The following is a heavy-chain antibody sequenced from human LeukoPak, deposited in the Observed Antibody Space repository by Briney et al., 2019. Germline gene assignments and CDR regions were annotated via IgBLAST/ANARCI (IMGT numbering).Heavy chain of an antibody. CDR3: AKDEWELLEVDY. V-gene: IGHV3-30*18. CDR1: GFTFSSYG. D-gene: IGHD1-26*01. Sequence: GGSLRLSCAASGFTFSSYGMHWVRQAPGKGLEWVAVISYDGSNKYYADSVKGRFTISRDNSKNTLYLQMNSLRAEDTAVYYCAKDEWELLEVDYWGQGTLVTVSS. J-gene: IGHJ4*02. CDR2: ISYDGSNK.